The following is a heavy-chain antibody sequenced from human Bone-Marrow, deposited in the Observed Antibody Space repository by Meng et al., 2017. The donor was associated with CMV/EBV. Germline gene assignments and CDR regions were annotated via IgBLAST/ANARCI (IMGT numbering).Heavy chain of an antibody. D-gene: IGHD1-26*01. CDR3: ARGPSGSFGGVAY. Sequence: GGSLRPSCEASGFTVSGYYMSWVRQDPGKGLEFVSVISSGGFTYYADSVKGRFTISRDNSKNTLYLQMNSLRAEDTALYYCARGPSGSFGGVAYWGPGTLVTVSS. CDR1: GFTVSGYY. CDR2: ISSGGFT. J-gene: IGHJ4*02. V-gene: IGHV3-53*01.